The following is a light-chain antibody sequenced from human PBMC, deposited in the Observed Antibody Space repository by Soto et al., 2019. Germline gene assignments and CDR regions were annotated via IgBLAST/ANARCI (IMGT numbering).Light chain of an antibody. J-gene: IGLJ2*01. CDR3: SSYVVTGAQVI. V-gene: IGLV2-14*03. CDR2: GVN. CDR1: DSDIGGYDY. Sequence: QYVLTQPASVSGSPGQSISISCTGTDSDIGGYDYVSWYQQHPGKAPKLMISGVNNRPSGVSSRFSGSKSGNTTSLTISGLQPEDEAYYYCSSYVVTGAQVIFGGGTKVTVL.